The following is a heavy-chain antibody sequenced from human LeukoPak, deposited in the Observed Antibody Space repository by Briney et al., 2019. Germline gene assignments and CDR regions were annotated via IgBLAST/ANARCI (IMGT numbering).Heavy chain of an antibody. J-gene: IGHJ4*02. V-gene: IGHV4-59*01. CDR2: IYYSGST. Sequence: SETLSLTCIVSGGSISSYYWSWIRQPPGKGLEWIGYIYYSGSTNYNPSLKSRVTISVDTSKNQFSLKLSSVTAADTAVYYCARSSVDILTGYLPIYDYWGQGTLVTVS. D-gene: IGHD3-9*01. CDR3: ARSSVDILTGYLPIYDY. CDR1: GGSISSYY.